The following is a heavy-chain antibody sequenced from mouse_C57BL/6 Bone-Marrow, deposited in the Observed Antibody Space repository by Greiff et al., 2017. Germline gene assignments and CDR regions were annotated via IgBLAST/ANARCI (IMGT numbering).Heavy chain of an antibody. J-gene: IGHJ3*01. CDR1: GFSFTSYG. CDR2: IWSGGST. Sequence: VMLVESGPGLVQPSQSLSITCTVSGFSFTSYGVHWVRQSPGKGLEWLGVIWSGGSTDYNAAFISRLSISKDNSKSQVFFKMNSLQADDTAIYYCARNSHAAWFAYWGQGTLVTVSA. CDR3: ARNSHAAWFAY. V-gene: IGHV2-2*01.